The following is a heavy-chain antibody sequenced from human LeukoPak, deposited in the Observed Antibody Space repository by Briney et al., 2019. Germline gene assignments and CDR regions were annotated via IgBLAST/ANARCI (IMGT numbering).Heavy chain of an antibody. Sequence: ASLTVSCKASGYTFTSYAIHWVRQAPGQGLEWMGWITPSGGANYPQKFQGRVAITWDTSITTAYMDLSRLTSDDTAVYYCARDRYGDGFAHLDCWGQGALVTVSS. CDR2: ITPSGGA. D-gene: IGHD5-24*01. J-gene: IGHJ4*02. V-gene: IGHV1-2*02. CDR1: GYTFTSYA. CDR3: ARDRYGDGFAHLDC.